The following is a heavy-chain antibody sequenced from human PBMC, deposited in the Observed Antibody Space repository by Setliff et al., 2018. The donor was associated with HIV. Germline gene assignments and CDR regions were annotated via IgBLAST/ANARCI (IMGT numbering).Heavy chain of an antibody. D-gene: IGHD1-1*01. V-gene: IGHV4-59*01. Sequence: PSETLSLTCTVSGGSISSYYWSWIRQPPREGLEWIGYIFYSGSTNYNPSLKSRVTISLDTSKNQFSLKLTSVTAADTAVYYCASAGSGTRAPPRYWGQGTLVTVSS. CDR1: GGSISSYY. CDR3: ASAGSGTRAPPRY. CDR2: IFYSGST. J-gene: IGHJ4*02.